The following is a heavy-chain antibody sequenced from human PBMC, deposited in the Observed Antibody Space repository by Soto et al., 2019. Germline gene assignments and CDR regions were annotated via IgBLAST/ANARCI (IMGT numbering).Heavy chain of an antibody. CDR3: ARVDSSSSGGDY. CDR2: IIPIFGTA. Sequence: SVKVSCKASGGTFSSYAISWVRQAPGQGLEWMGGIIPIFGTANYAQKFQGRVTVTADESTSTAYMELSSLRSEDTAVYCCARVDSSSSGGDYWGQGTLVTVSS. CDR1: GGTFSSYA. D-gene: IGHD6-6*01. J-gene: IGHJ4*02. V-gene: IGHV1-69*13.